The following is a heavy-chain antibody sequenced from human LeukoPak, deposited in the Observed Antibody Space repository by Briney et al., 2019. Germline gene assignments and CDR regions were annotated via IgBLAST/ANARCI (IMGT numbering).Heavy chain of an antibody. D-gene: IGHD6-13*01. V-gene: IGHV4-38-2*01. J-gene: IGHJ4*02. CDR3: ARYSSSWYTLGF. Sequence: KSSETLSLTCGVSGFSISSGYHWGWIRQPPGKGPEWIGSIYHTGSTYYNPSLKSRVTISVDTSKNQFSLRLSSVTAADTAVYYCARYSSSWYTLGFWGQGTLVTVSS. CDR1: GFSISSGYH. CDR2: IYHTGST.